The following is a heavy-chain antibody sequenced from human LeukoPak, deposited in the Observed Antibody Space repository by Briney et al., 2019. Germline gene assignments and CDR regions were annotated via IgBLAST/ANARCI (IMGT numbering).Heavy chain of an antibody. J-gene: IGHJ3*02. CDR1: GFTFSSYA. V-gene: IGHV3-30*04. D-gene: IGHD4-17*01. Sequence: GGSLRLSCAASGFTFSSYAMHWVRQAPGKGLEWVEVISYDGSNKYYADSVKGRFTISRDNSKNTLYLQMNSLRAEDTAVYYCATDHDYGDYRNDAFDIWGQGTMVTVSS. CDR2: ISYDGSNK. CDR3: ATDHDYGDYRNDAFDI.